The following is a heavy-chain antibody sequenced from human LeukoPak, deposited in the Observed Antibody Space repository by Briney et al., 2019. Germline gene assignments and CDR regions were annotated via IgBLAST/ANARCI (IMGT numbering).Heavy chain of an antibody. J-gene: IGHJ6*02. CDR2: IIPIFGTA. V-gene: IGHV1-69*13. CDR3: ARVVVVPAAMSDYYYYGMDV. D-gene: IGHD2-2*01. Sequence: SVKVSCKASGYTFTSYGISWVRQAPGQGLEWMGGIIPIFGTANYAQKFQGRVTITADESTSTAYMELSSLRSEDTAVYYCARVVVVPAAMSDYYYYGMDVWGQGTTVTVSS. CDR1: GYTFTSYG.